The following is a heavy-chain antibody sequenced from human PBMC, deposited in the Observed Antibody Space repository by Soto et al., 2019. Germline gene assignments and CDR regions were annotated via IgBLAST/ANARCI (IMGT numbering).Heavy chain of an antibody. V-gene: IGHV1-69*06. CDR1: GGTFNSYA. D-gene: IGHD3-3*01. CDR2: IIPIFVTA. J-gene: IGHJ4*02. Sequence: SVKVSCTASGGTFNSYAISWVRQAPGQGLEWMGGIIPIFVTANYAQKFQGRVTITADKSTSTAYMELSSLRSEDTAVYYCATLPYYDFWSGPKPLDYWGQGTLVTVS. CDR3: ATLPYYDFWSGPKPLDY.